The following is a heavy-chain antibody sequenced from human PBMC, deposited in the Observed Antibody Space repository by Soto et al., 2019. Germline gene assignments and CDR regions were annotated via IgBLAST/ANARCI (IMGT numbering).Heavy chain of an antibody. CDR3: ARLGVATTGWYCEL. J-gene: IGHJ2*01. V-gene: IGHV4-59*08. CDR1: GGSISSYY. CDR2: IYYSGST. D-gene: IGHD5-12*01. Sequence: QVQLQESGPGLVKPSETLSLTCTVSGGSISSYYWSWIRQPPGKGLEWIGYIYYSGSTNYNPSLKSRCTISVDTSKNQFYLKLSSVTAADTAVYYCARLGVATTGWYCELWGRGTLVTVS.